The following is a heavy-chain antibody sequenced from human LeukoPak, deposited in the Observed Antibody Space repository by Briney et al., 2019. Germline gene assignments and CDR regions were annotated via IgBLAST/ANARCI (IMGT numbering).Heavy chain of an antibody. Sequence: GASVKVSCKVSGYTLPELSMHWVRQAPGKGPEWMGGFYPEDGETIHAQTLQGRVTMTEDTSTDTAFIELSSLRSEDTAVYYCAGDIPYYYGSGSYYNNLDDYXXXGXLXTVSS. J-gene: IGHJ4*02. CDR1: GYTLPELS. V-gene: IGHV1-24*01. D-gene: IGHD3-10*01. CDR3: AGDIPYYYGSGSYYNNLDDY. CDR2: FYPEDGET.